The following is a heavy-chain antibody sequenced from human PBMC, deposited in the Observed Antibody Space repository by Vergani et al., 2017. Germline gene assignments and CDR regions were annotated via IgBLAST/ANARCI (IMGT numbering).Heavy chain of an antibody. V-gene: IGHV3-64D*06. CDR2: ISSNGGST. CDR3: ATYYYGSGSYPPLDY. D-gene: IGHD3-10*01. J-gene: IGHJ4*02. CDR1: GFTFSSYA. Sequence: EVQLVESGGGLVQPGGSLRLSCSASGFTFSSYAMHWVRQAPGKGLDYVSAISSNGGSTYYADSVKGRFTISRDNSKNTLYLQMSSLRAEDTAVYYCATYYYGSGSYPPLDYWGQGTLVTVSS.